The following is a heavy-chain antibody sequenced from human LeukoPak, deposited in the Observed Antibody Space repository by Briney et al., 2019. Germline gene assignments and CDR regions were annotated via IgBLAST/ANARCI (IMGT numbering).Heavy chain of an antibody. D-gene: IGHD3-9*01. Sequence: GGSLRLSCIAWGFTFGDYAMSWFRQARGKGVEGVGFIRIKAFGGTPEYAASVKGRFTISRDDSKSIAYLQMNSLKTEDTAVYYCSREYFDWLWGQGTLVTVSS. CDR1: GFTFGDYA. J-gene: IGHJ1*01. CDR2: IRIKAFGGTP. V-gene: IGHV3-49*03. CDR3: SREYFDWL.